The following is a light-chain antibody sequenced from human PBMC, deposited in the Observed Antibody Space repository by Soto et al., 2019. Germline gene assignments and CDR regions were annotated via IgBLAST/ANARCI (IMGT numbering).Light chain of an antibody. J-gene: IGLJ2*01. CDR2: EGN. CDR3: SSHTPNITL. Sequence: QSVLTQPASVSGSPGQSITISCTGTSGDVDSHYVAWYQQHPNKAPKVLIYEGNNRPSGVSDRFSGSKSGNTASLTISGLXXXXXXDYYCSSHTPNITLFGGGTKLTVL. V-gene: IGLV2-14*03. CDR1: SGDVDSHY.